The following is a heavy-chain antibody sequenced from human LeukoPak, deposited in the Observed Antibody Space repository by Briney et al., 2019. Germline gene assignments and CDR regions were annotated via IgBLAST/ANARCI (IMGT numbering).Heavy chain of an antibody. J-gene: IGHJ4*02. CDR3: ASPGGAIDY. Sequence: PSETLSLTCAVYGGSFSGYYWSWIRQPRGKGLEWIGEINHSGSTNYNPSLKSRVTISVDTSKNQCSLKLSSVTAADTAVYYWASPGGAIDYWGQGTLVTVSS. CDR1: GGSFSGYY. V-gene: IGHV4-34*01. D-gene: IGHD3-16*01. CDR2: INHSGST.